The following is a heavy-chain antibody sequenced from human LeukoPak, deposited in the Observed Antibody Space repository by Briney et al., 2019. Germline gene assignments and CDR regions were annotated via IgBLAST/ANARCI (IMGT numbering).Heavy chain of an antibody. CDR1: GYTFTSYY. CDR3: ANGGYSYGSDY. V-gene: IGHV1-46*01. CDR2: INPSGGST. Sequence: GASVKVSCKASGYTFTSYYMHWVRQAPGQGLEWMGIINPSGGSTSYAQKFQGRDTMTRDTSTSTVYMELSSLRSEDTAVYYCANGGYSYGSDYWGQGTLVTVSS. J-gene: IGHJ4*02. D-gene: IGHD5-18*01.